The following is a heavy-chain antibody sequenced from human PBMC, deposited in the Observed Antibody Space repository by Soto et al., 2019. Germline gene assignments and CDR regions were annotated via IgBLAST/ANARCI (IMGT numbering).Heavy chain of an antibody. D-gene: IGHD4-17*01. CDR2: ISASGDSA. CDR3: ARRRGYGVFDVYEI. CDR1: GCTFRTLA. V-gene: IGHV3-23*01. Sequence: EGSLRLSCAASGCTFRTLALSWVRQAPGKGLGWVSAISASGDSAYSAASVRGRFTISRENSINSRSLRMNNMESEDTAAPYCARRRGYGVFDVYEIWGQGIMVT. J-gene: IGHJ3*02.